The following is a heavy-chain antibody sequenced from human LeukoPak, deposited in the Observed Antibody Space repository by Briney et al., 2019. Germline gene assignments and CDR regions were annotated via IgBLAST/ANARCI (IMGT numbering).Heavy chain of an antibody. V-gene: IGHV3-23*01. CDR1: GFTFNTYA. CDR3: AKSPNYYDSSGYPDYFDY. D-gene: IGHD3-22*01. CDR2: INDSGDTT. Sequence: GGSLRLSCAASGFTFNTYAMTWVRLAPGKGLEWVSIINDSGDTTYYADSVKGRFTISRDNSKNTLYLQMNSLRAEDTAVYYCAKSPNYYDSSGYPDYFDYWGQGTLVTVSS. J-gene: IGHJ4*02.